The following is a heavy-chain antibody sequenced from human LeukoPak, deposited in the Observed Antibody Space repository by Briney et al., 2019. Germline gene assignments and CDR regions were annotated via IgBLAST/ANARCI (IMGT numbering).Heavy chain of an antibody. CDR3: ARLRAELVYASVLEIYYFDY. J-gene: IGHJ4*02. D-gene: IGHD6-6*01. CDR1: GGSISSGGYS. Sequence: PSQTLSLTCAVSGGSISSGGYSWSWIRQPPGKGLEWIGYIYHSGSTYYNPSLKSRVTISVDTSKNQFSLKLSSVTAADTAVYYCARLRAELVYASVLEIYYFDYWGQGTLVTVSS. CDR2: IYHSGST. V-gene: IGHV4-30-2*01.